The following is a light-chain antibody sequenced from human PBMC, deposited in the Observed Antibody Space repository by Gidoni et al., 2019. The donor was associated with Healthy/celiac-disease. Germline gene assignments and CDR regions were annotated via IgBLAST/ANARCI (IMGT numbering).Light chain of an antibody. V-gene: IGKV1-5*03. Sequence: DNQMTQSPSTLSASVGDSVTIPCRASQSISIWLAWYQQKPGKAPKPLISKASTLESGVPSRFSGSGSGTEFTLTVSSLQPDDFATYYCQQFSNYPLTFGGXTHLEIK. CDR3: QQFSNYPLT. CDR2: KAS. J-gene: IGKJ4*01. CDR1: QSISIW.